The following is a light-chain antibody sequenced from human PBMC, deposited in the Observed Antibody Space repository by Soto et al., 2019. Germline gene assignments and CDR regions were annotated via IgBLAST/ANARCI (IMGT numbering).Light chain of an antibody. J-gene: IGKJ1*01. CDR1: QGISNY. Sequence: DIQMTQSPSSLSASVGDRVTITCRASQGISNYLAWYQQKPGKVPKPLIFAASTLHSGVPSRFSGSGSGTEFTLTISSLQPDDFATYYCQQYNTYSTFGRGTKVDIK. V-gene: IGKV1-27*01. CDR3: QQYNTYST. CDR2: AAS.